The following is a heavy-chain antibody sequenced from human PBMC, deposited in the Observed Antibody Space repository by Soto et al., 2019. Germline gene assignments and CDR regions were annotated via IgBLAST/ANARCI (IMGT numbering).Heavy chain of an antibody. D-gene: IGHD3-10*01. J-gene: IGHJ4*02. Sequence: SETLSLTCTVSGGSISSSSYYWGWIRQPPGKGLVWIGSIYYSVSTYYNPSLKSRVTISENTSKNQLSWKLSSVTAAGRVVYYCARNGSSGSYDREPFRGPDYWGQGTLFTVSS. CDR3: ARNGSSGSYDREPFRGPDY. V-gene: IGHV4-39*01. CDR1: GGSISSSSYY. CDR2: IYYSVST.